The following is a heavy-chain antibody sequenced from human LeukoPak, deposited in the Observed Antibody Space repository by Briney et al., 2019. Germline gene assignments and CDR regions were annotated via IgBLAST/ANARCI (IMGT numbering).Heavy chain of an antibody. Sequence: GGSLRLSCAASGFTVSSNYMSWVRQAPGKGLEWVSVIYRGGSTYYADSVKGRFTISRNNSKNTLYLQMNSLRAEDTAVYYCARVAAVTALRAFDIWGQGTMVTVSS. V-gene: IGHV3-53*01. CDR1: GFTVSSNY. CDR2: IYRGGST. D-gene: IGHD2-21*02. J-gene: IGHJ3*02. CDR3: ARVAAVTALRAFDI.